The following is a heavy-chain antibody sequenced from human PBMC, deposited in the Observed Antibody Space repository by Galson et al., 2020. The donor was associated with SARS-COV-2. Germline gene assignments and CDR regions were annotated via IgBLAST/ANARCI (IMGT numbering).Heavy chain of an antibody. Sequence: GGSLRLSCAASGFTFSSNAMSWVRQAPGKGLEWVPAISASGGTTYYADPVKGRFTISRDNTKNTLYLKMNSLRAEDTAVDYCAKGYSSGWWDYWGQGTLVTVSS. V-gene: IGHV3-23*01. CDR3: AKGYSSGWWDY. J-gene: IGHJ4*02. CDR2: ISASGGTT. D-gene: IGHD6-19*01. CDR1: GFTFSSNA.